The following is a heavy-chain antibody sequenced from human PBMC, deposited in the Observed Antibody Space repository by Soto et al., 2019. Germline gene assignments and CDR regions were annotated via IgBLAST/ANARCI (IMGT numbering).Heavy chain of an antibody. D-gene: IGHD4-17*01. CDR3: ARCPTGPFFSATDF. CDR2: INAGNGNT. J-gene: IGHJ6*02. V-gene: IGHV1-3*01. CDR1: GYTFSTYA. Sequence: ASVKVSCKACGYTFSTYAMHWVRQAPGQRLEWLGWINAGNGNTKYSQKFQGRVTITRDTSANTAYMELSSLRSEDTALYSCARCPTGPFFSATDFWGQGTTVTVSS.